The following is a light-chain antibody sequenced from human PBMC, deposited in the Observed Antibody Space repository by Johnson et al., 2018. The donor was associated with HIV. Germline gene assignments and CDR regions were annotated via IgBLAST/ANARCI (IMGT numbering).Light chain of an antibody. J-gene: IGLJ1*01. CDR2: DNN. Sequence: QSVLTQPPSVSADPGQKVTISCSGSSSNIGNNYVSWYQQLPGTAPKLLIYDNNKRPSGIPDRFSGSKSGTSATLGITGLQTGDEADYYCETWDSSLSGVFGTGTTVTVL. V-gene: IGLV1-51*01. CDR3: ETWDSSLSGV. CDR1: SSNIGNNY.